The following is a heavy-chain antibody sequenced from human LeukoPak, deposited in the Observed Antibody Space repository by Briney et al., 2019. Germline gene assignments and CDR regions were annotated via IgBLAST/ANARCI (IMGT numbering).Heavy chain of an antibody. CDR2: ITGSAGGT. CDR1: EFTFSSYA. Sequence: GGSLRLSCAASEFTFSSYAMGWVRQAPGKGLEWVSAITGSAGGTYYADSVKGRSAISRDNSKNTLYLDMNSLRAEDTAVYYCAKGSSSVWPYYFDYWGQGALVTASS. CDR3: AKGSSSVWPYYFDY. V-gene: IGHV3-23*01. D-gene: IGHD5/OR15-5a*01. J-gene: IGHJ4*02.